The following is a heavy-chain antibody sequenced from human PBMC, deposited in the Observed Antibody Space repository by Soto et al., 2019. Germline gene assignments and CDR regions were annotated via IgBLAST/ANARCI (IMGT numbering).Heavy chain of an antibody. Sequence: VKVSCKASGGTFSSYAISWVRQAPGQGLEWMGGIIPIFGTANHAQKVQGRVKNNADESTSTAYLELRSLRSEDTGVLFFARGLPRVAAAAGAPLWGQGTLVTVSS. J-gene: IGHJ4*02. CDR2: IIPIFGTA. CDR3: ARGLPRVAAAAGAPL. D-gene: IGHD6-13*01. V-gene: IGHV1-69*01. CDR1: GGTFSSYA.